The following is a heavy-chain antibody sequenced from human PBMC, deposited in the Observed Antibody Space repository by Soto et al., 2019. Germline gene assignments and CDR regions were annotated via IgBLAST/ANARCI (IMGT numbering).Heavy chain of an antibody. V-gene: IGHV4-30-2*01. J-gene: IGHJ2*01. D-gene: IGHD1-26*01. CDR3: AREGGSGSPDSYFNV. CDR2: IFHIGST. CDR1: GGSISSGGYS. Sequence: QLQLQESGSGLVKPSQTLSLTCAVSGGSISSGGYSWSWLRQPPGKCLEWIGYIFHIGSTYYNPSLKSRVTLSVDGSKNHFSLELSSVTAADTAVYYCAREGGSGSPDSYFNVWGRGTLVTVSS.